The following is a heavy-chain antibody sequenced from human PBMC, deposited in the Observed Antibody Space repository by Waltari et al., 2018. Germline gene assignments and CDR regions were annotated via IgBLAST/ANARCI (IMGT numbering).Heavy chain of an antibody. CDR2: MNHRGSG. V-gene: IGHV4-34*01. D-gene: IGHD6-19*01. Sequence: QVQLNQWGAGVLKPSETLSLTCAVYGESFSDHFWTWIRQPPGKGLEWIGQMNHRGSGTYNPSLKNRVTISVDTSKNQFALKLSSVTAADTAVYYCARDSSGVPFWYFDLWGRGTLVTVSS. CDR1: GESFSDHF. J-gene: IGHJ2*01. CDR3: ARDSSGVPFWYFDL.